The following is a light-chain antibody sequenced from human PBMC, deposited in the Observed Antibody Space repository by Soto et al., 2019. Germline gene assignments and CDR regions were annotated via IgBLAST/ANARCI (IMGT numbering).Light chain of an antibody. Sequence: DIQLTQSPSFLSASVGDRVTITCRASQDISRYLAWYQQKPGKAPKLLIYGASTLQSGVPSRFSGSGSGTEFSLTISNLQPEDFATYYCQQLNSYPRTFGQGTKVEIK. CDR3: QQLNSYPRT. V-gene: IGKV1-9*01. J-gene: IGKJ1*01. CDR1: QDISRY. CDR2: GAS.